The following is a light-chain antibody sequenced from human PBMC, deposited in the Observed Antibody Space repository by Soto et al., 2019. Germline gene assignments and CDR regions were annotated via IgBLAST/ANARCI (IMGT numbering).Light chain of an antibody. Sequence: EVVLAQTTGTLALSPGGRGSLSCMGTQTVSSSFLAWYQQTPGQAPRLLIYAASSRATGIPDRFSGSGSGTDFTLTISRLEPEDFAVYYCQQYGNSPQTFGQGTKVDVK. CDR1: QTVSSSF. CDR2: AAS. V-gene: IGKV3-20*01. J-gene: IGKJ1*01. CDR3: QQYGNSPQT.